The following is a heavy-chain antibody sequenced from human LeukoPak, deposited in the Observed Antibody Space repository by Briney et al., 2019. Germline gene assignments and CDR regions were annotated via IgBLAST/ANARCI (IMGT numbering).Heavy chain of an antibody. Sequence: SETLSLTCTVSGGSISSSSYYWGWIRQPPGKGLEWIGSIYYSGSTYYNPSLKSRVTISVDTSKNQFSLKLSSVTAADTAVYYCAMERLPRDFDYWGQGTLVTVSS. J-gene: IGHJ4*02. V-gene: IGHV4-39*01. CDR3: AMERLPRDFDY. CDR2: IYYSGST. CDR1: GGSISSSSYY. D-gene: IGHD1-1*01.